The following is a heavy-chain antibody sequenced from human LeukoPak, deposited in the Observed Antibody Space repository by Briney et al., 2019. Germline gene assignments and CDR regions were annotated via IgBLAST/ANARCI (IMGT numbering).Heavy chain of an antibody. CDR1: GGSISSYY. V-gene: IGHV4-59*01. J-gene: IGHJ4*02. CDR3: ARDLHPYDSSGYFDY. D-gene: IGHD3-22*01. Sequence: PSETLSLTCTVSGGSISSYYWSWIRQPPGKGLEWIGYIYYSGSTNYNPSLKSRVTISVDTSKNQFSLKLSSVTAADTAVYYCARDLHPYDSSGYFDYWGQGTLVTVSS. CDR2: IYYSGST.